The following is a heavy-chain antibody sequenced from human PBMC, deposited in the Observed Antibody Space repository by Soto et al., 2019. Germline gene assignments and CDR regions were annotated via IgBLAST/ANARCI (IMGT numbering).Heavy chain of an antibody. J-gene: IGHJ4*02. V-gene: IGHV4-61*01. CDR2: IYYSGST. CDR3: ARGKYSSSSEYYFDY. CDR1: GGSVSSGSYY. Sequence: SETLSLTCTVSGGSVSSGSYYWSWIRQPPGKGLEWIGYIYYSGSTNYNPSLKSRVTISVDTSKNQFSLKLSSVTAADTAVYYCARGKYSSSSEYYFDYWGQGTLVTVSS. D-gene: IGHD6-6*01.